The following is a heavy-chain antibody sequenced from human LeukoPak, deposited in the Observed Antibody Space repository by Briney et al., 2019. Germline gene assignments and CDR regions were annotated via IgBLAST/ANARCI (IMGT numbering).Heavy chain of an antibody. Sequence: SETLSLTCAVSGGSFSGYYWSWIRKPPGKGLEWVGEINHSGSTNYHPSLKSRVTISVDTSKNQFSLKLSSVTAADTAVYYFARGPGVGIDYWGEGTLVTVSS. J-gene: IGHJ4*02. CDR2: INHSGST. V-gene: IGHV4-34*01. D-gene: IGHD3-10*01. CDR1: GGSFSGYY. CDR3: ARGPGVGIDY.